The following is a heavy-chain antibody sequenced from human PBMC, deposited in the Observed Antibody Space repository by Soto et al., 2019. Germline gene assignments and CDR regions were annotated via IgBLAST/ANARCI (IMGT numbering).Heavy chain of an antibody. D-gene: IGHD1-1*01. CDR3: AKANKKNDVEYFDH. V-gene: IGHV3-23*01. J-gene: IGHJ4*02. CDR1: GFTFSIYA. Sequence: PGGSLRLSCAASGFTFSIYAMTWVRQAPGKGLEWVSSIIASGGMRYYTESVKGRFTISRDNSKKTLYLEMNNLRAEDTAVYYCAKANKKNDVEYFDHWGQGTLVTVSS. CDR2: IIASGGMR.